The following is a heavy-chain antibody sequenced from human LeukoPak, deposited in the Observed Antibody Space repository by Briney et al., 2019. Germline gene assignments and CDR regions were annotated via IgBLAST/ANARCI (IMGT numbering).Heavy chain of an antibody. CDR1: GFAFSTYS. D-gene: IGHD2-15*01. CDR2: ISSSGTTI. J-gene: IGHJ4*02. CDR3: AKEGIGYCSGGSCYAQGYFDY. V-gene: IGHV3-48*02. Sequence: GGSLRLSCAASGFAFSTYSMNWVRQAPGKGLEWVSYISSSGTTIYYPGSVKGRFTISRDNAKNSLYLRMNSLRDEDTAVYYCAKEGIGYCSGGSCYAQGYFDYWGQGTLVTVSS.